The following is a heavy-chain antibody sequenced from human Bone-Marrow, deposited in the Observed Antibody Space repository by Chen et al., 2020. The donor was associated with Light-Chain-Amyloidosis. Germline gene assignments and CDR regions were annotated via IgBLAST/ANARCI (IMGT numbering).Heavy chain of an antibody. CDR2: IGGSGGST. D-gene: IGHD2-21*01. J-gene: IGHJ6*02. CDR1: GFTFSSYA. V-gene: IGHV3-23*01. Sequence: EVQLLESGGGLVQPGGSLRLSCAASGFTFSSYAMSWVRQAPGKGLEWVAGIGGSGGSTYYADSVKCRFTISRDNSKNTLYLQMKSLRAEDTAVYYCAKRPPYPSSYGMDVWGQGTTVTVSS. CDR3: AKRPPYPSSYGMDV.